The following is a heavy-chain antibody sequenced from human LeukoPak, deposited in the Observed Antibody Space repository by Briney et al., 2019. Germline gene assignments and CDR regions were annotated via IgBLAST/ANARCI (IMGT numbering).Heavy chain of an antibody. CDR1: GGTFSSYA. CDR2: IIPIFGTA. CDR3: ARAGYSSSWFDY. Sequence: GASVKVSCKASGGTFSSYAIIWVRQAPGQGLEGMGGIIPIFGTANYAQKFQGRVTITTDEFTSTPYMELSSLRSEDTAVYYCARAGYSSSWFDYWGQGTLVTVSS. V-gene: IGHV1-69*05. J-gene: IGHJ4*02. D-gene: IGHD6-13*01.